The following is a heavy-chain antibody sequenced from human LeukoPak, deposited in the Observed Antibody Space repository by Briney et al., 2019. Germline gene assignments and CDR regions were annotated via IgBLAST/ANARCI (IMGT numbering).Heavy chain of an antibody. J-gene: IGHJ6*03. CDR1: GYTFTSYV. CDR3: ARKPDYSGYMDV. Sequence: SVKVSCKASGYTFTSYVISWVRPAPGQGLEWMGWISAYNGNTNYAQKLQGRVTMTTDTSTSTAYMELRSLRSDDTAVYYCARKPDYSGYMDVWGKGTTVTVSS. CDR2: ISAYNGNT. V-gene: IGHV1-18*01. D-gene: IGHD2-21*01.